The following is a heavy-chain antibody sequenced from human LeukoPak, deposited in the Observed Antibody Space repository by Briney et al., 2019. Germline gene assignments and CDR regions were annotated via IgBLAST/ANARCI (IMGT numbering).Heavy chain of an antibody. CDR3: ARTDSSGYYFDY. V-gene: IGHV4-30-2*01. J-gene: IGHJ4*02. CDR1: GGSISSGGYH. D-gene: IGHD3-22*01. Sequence: SQTLSLTCTVSGGSISSGGYHWSWIRQPPGKGLEWIGYIYHSGSTYYNPSLKSRVTMSVDTSKNLFSLRLTSVTAVDTAVYYCARTDSSGYYFDYWGQGTLVTVSS. CDR2: IYHSGST.